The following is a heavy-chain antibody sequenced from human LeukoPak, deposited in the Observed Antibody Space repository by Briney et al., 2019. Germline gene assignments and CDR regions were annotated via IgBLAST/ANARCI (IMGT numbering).Heavy chain of an antibody. J-gene: IGHJ4*02. CDR1: GYTFISYG. CDR3: ARDCIGCHGFDY. CDR2: VSAYADDT. V-gene: IGHV1-18*01. Sequence: ASVKVSCKASGYTFISYGISWVRQAPGQGLEWMGWVSAYADDTNYVQKFQGRVTMTTDTSTSTAYMELRSLRFDDTAVYYCARDCIGCHGFDYWGQGTLVTVSS. D-gene: IGHD2-15*01.